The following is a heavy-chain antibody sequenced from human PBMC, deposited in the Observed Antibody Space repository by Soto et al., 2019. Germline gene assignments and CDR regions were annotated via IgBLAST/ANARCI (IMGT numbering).Heavy chain of an antibody. CDR1: GGSISSGGYY. J-gene: IGHJ4*02. CDR2: IYYSGST. Sequence: QVQLQESGPGLVKPSQTLSLTCTVSGGSISSGGYYWSWIRQHPGKGLEWIGYIYYSGSTYYNPSLKSRVTISVGTSKNQFALKLSSVTAADTAVYYCARVASRVSMVRGVKYFDYWGQGTLVTVSS. V-gene: IGHV4-31*03. CDR3: ARVASRVSMVRGVKYFDY. D-gene: IGHD3-10*01.